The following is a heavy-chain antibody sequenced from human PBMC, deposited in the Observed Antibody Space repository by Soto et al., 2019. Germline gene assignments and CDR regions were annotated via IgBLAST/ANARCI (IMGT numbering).Heavy chain of an antibody. D-gene: IGHD3-3*01. CDR2: IYSSGST. V-gene: IGHV4-4*07. CDR3: ARGQRFSDWFDP. CDR1: GGSISSYY. Sequence: SETLSLTCTVSGGSISSYYWSWIRQPAGKGLEWIGRIYSSGSTNYNPSLKSRVTISLDTSMNYFSLRLSSVTAADTAVYYCARGQRFSDWFDPWGQGTLVTVSS. J-gene: IGHJ5*02.